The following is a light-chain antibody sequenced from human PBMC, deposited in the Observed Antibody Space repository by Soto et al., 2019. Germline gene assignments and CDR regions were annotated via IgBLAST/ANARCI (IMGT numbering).Light chain of an antibody. CDR1: SSNIGSNT. J-gene: IGLJ3*02. Sequence: QSVLTQPPSASGTPGQRVTISCSGSSSNIGSNTVSWCQQLPGAAPKLLIYSNNQRPSGVPDRFSGSKSGTSASLAISGLQSEDEADYYCAAWDDSLHGVVFGGGTQLTVL. V-gene: IGLV1-44*01. CDR2: SNN. CDR3: AAWDDSLHGVV.